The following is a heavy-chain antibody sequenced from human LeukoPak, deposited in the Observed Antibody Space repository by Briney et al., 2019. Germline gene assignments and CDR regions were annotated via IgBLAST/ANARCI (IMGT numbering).Heavy chain of an antibody. D-gene: IGHD3-3*01. Sequence: SETLSLTCTVSGGSISSSYYYWGWIRQPPGKGLEWIGEINHSGSTNYNPSLKSRVTISVDTSKNQFSLKLSSVTAADTAVYYCARPVSYYDFWSGYPRGYNWFDPWGQGTLVTVSS. V-gene: IGHV4-39*07. CDR1: GGSISSSYYY. J-gene: IGHJ5*02. CDR2: INHSGST. CDR3: ARPVSYYDFWSGYPRGYNWFDP.